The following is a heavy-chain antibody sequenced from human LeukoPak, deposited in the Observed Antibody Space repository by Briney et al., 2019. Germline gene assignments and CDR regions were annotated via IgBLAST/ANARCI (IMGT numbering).Heavy chain of an antibody. V-gene: IGHV3-23*01. Sequence: GGSLRLSCAASGFTFSIYAMGWVRQAPGEGLEWVSTISATGDSTYYADSVKGRLTISRDNSKSTLYLQMSSVRADDTAVYYCVKGGWGPVLAYWGQGPLVTVSS. D-gene: IGHD3-10*01. CDR2: ISATGDST. J-gene: IGHJ4*02. CDR3: VKGGWGPVLAY. CDR1: GFTFSIYA.